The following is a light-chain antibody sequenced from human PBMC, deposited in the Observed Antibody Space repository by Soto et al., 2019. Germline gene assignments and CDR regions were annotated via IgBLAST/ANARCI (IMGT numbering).Light chain of an antibody. CDR1: QSVLYSSNNNNY. Sequence: DIVMTQSPDSLPVSLGERATINCKSSQSVLYSSNNNNYLTWYQQRPGQPPKLLIYWASTRESGVPDRFSGSGSGTDFTLTISRLQAEDFAVYYCQQYYSTPWTFGQGTKVEIK. CDR2: WAS. J-gene: IGKJ1*01. CDR3: QQYYSTPWT. V-gene: IGKV4-1*01.